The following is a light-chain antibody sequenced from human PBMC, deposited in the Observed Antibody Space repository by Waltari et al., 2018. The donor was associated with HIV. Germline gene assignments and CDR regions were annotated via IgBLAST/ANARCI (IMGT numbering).Light chain of an antibody. CDR2: AAS. V-gene: IGKV1-39*01. CDR1: QSISSY. Sequence: DIQMTQSPSSLSASVGARVTITCRASQSISSYLNWYQQKPGKAPKLLIYAASSLQSGVPSRFSGSGSGTDFTLTISSLQPEDFATYYGQQSYSTPTFGQGTKVEIK. CDR3: QQSYSTPT. J-gene: IGKJ1*01.